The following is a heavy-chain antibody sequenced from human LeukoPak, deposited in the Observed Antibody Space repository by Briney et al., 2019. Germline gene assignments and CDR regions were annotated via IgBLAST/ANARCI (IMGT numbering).Heavy chain of an antibody. CDR1: GGSISSYY. V-gene: IGHV4-59*01. CDR3: ARTPIAVAGTNWFDP. D-gene: IGHD6-19*01. J-gene: IGHJ5*02. CDR2: IYYSGST. Sequence: SETLSLTCTVSGGSISSYYRSWIRQPPGKGLEWVGYIYYSGSTNYNPSLKSRVTISVDTSKNQFSLKLSSVTAADKAVYYCARTPIAVAGTNWFDPWGQGTLVTVSS.